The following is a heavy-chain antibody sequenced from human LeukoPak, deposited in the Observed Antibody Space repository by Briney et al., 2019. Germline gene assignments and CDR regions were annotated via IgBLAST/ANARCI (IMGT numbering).Heavy chain of an antibody. Sequence: PSETLSLTCTVSGYSISSDYYWGWIRQPPGKGLEWIGSVHHSGRTYYNPSLKSRVTISVDTSKNQFSLKLSSVTAADTAVYYCARGERGYRIFDYWGQGTLVTVSS. J-gene: IGHJ4*02. V-gene: IGHV4-38-2*02. CDR1: GYSISSDYY. CDR2: VHHSGRT. CDR3: ARGERGYRIFDY. D-gene: IGHD5-18*01.